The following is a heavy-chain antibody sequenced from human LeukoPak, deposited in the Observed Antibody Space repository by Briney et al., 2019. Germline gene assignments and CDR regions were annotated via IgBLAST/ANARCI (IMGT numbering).Heavy chain of an antibody. D-gene: IGHD2-21*02. CDR3: ARGGSLLFFNRYYFDY. J-gene: IGHJ4*02. CDR2: IVPIFGTA. V-gene: IGHV1-69*05. Sequence: SVKVSCKASGGTFSSYAISWVRQAPGQGLEWMGGIVPIFGTANYAQKFQGRVTITTDESTSTAYMELSSLRSEDTAVYYCARGGSLLFFNRYYFDYWGQGTLVTVSS. CDR1: GGTFSSYA.